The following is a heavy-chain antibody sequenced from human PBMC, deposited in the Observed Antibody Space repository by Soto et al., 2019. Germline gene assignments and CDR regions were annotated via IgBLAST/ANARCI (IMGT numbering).Heavy chain of an antibody. J-gene: IGHJ6*02. Sequence: ETLSLTCTVSGGSISSYYWSWIRQPPGKGLEWIGYIYYSGSTNYNPSLKSRVTISVDTSKNQFSLKLSSVTAAETAVYYCARMDLWYYYYYYYGMDVWGQGTMV. CDR2: IYYSGST. CDR3: ARMDLWYYYYYYYGMDV. D-gene: IGHD2-15*01. V-gene: IGHV4-59*01. CDR1: GGSISSYY.